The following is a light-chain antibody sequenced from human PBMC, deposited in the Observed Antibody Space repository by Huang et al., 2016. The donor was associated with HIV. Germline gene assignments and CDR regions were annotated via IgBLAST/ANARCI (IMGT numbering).Light chain of an antibody. J-gene: IGKJ2*01. Sequence: DIQMTQSPSSLSASVGDRVTITCQASHDISDYLSWYQQKTGKAPKRLIDDASNLEPGVPSRFRGSGSGTDFTFTISYLQPEDVATYYCQQYHNPLYSFGQGTKLEIK. CDR2: DAS. CDR1: HDISDY. V-gene: IGKV1-33*01. CDR3: QQYHNPLYS.